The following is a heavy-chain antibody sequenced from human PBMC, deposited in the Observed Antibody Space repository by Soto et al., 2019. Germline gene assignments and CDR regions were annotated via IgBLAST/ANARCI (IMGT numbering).Heavy chain of an antibody. CDR3: AKDSSSYTTSPFYLDS. V-gene: IGHV3-23*01. J-gene: IGHJ4*02. D-gene: IGHD2-2*02. CDR2: ITSNGDST. Sequence: WVRHATGLGLQLFSSITSNGDSTYYAEYVKGRFHTSRENSKNTLYLQMNSLPAEDTAVFYCAKDSSSYTTSPFYLDSWGQGILGTVSS.